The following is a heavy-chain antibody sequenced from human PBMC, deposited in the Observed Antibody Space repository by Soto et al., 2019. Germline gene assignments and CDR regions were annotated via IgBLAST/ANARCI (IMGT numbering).Heavy chain of an antibody. CDR2: MNPNSGNT. CDR1: GYTFTSYD. J-gene: IGHJ5*02. D-gene: IGHD6-13*01. V-gene: IGHV1-8*01. Sequence: QVQLVQSGAEVKKPGASVKVSCKASGYTFTSYDINWVRQATGQGLEWMGWMNPNSGNTGYAQKCQGRXXIXRXXSRSTAYMELSSLRSEAPAVYYCAAGGRSWYWFAPWGQGTLVTVSS. CDR3: AAGGRSWYWFAP.